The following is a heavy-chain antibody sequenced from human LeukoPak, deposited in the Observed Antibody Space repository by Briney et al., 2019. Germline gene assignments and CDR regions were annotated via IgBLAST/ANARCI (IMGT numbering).Heavy chain of an antibody. CDR1: GYTFTGYY. Sequence: ASVKVSCKASGYTFTGYYMHWVRQAPGQGLEWMGWINPNSGGTNYAQKFQGRVTMTTDTSTSTAYMELRSLRSDDTAVYYCARDVPKYSSSWSNDYWGQGTLVTVSS. CDR3: ARDVPKYSSSWSNDY. D-gene: IGHD6-13*01. CDR2: INPNSGGT. J-gene: IGHJ4*02. V-gene: IGHV1-2*02.